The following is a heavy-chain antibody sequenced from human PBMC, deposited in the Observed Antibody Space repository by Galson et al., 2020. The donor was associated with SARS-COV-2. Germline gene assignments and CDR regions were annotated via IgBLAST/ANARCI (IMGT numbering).Heavy chain of an antibody. J-gene: IGHJ1*01. Sequence: SCAASGFTFSAYWMSWVRQAPGKGLEWVANIKPDGRDKYFVDSVKGRFTISRDNAKNSVYLQINSLRAEDTAVYYCARDLLAVGALRNSQHWGQGTLVTVSS. D-gene: IGHD6-19*01. CDR2: IKPDGRDK. CDR1: GFTFSAYW. CDR3: ARDLLAVGALRNSQH. V-gene: IGHV3-7*03.